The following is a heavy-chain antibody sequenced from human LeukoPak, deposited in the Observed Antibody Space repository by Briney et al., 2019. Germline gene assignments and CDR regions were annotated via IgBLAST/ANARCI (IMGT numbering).Heavy chain of an antibody. CDR3: AKDLGRYFDWLLPDPHYYYGMDV. Sequence: PGGSLRLSCAASGFTFSSYAMSWVRQAPGKGLEWVSAISGSGGSTYYADSVKGRFTISRDNSKNTLYLQMNSLRAEDTAVYYCAKDLGRYFDWLLPDPHYYYGMDVWGQGTTVTVSS. V-gene: IGHV3-23*01. J-gene: IGHJ6*02. CDR2: ISGSGGST. CDR1: GFTFSSYA. D-gene: IGHD3-9*01.